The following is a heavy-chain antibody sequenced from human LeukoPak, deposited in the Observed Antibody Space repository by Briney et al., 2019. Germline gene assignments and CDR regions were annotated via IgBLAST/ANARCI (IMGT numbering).Heavy chain of an antibody. CDR2: ISGSGAST. CDR3: AKVTVGSSGWYGPDY. D-gene: IGHD6-19*01. Sequence: PGGSLRLSCAASGFTFSSYAMSWVRQAPGKGLEWVSAISGSGASTYYADSVKGRFTISRGNSKNTLYLQMNSLRTEDTAVYYCAKVTVGSSGWYGPDYWGQGTLVTVSS. J-gene: IGHJ4*02. V-gene: IGHV3-23*01. CDR1: GFTFSSYA.